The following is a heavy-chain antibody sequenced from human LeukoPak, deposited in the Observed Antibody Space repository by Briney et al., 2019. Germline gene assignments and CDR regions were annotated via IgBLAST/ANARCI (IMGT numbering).Heavy chain of an antibody. Sequence: ETLSLTCAVSDVSFTNYYWTWIRQSPGKGLEWVSAISGSGGSTYYADSVKGRFTISRDNSKNTLYLQMNSLRAEDTAVYYCAKVYPPRDSSGYDFDYWGQGTLVTVSS. V-gene: IGHV3-23*01. D-gene: IGHD3-22*01. J-gene: IGHJ4*02. CDR2: ISGSGGST. CDR3: AKVYPPRDSSGYDFDY. CDR1: DVSFTNYY.